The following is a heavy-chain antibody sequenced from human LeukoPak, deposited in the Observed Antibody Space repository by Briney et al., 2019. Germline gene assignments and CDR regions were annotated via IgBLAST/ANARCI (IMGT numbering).Heavy chain of an antibody. D-gene: IGHD3-22*01. CDR3: ARANEDYYDSSGYSSWFDP. J-gene: IGHJ5*02. CDR1: VGTFTSYA. CDR2: IIPIFGTA. V-gene: IGHV1-69*05. Sequence: SVKVSCKASVGTFTSYAISWVRQAPGHGLELMGGIIPIFGTANYAQKFLGRVTITTDESTSTAYMELSSLRSEDTAVYYCARANEDYYDSSGYSSWFDPWGQGTLVTVSS.